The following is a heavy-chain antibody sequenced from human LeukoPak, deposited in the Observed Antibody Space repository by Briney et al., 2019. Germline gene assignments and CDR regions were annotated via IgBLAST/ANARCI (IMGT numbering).Heavy chain of an antibody. V-gene: IGHV3-74*01. Sequence: GGSLRLSCAASGFTFSSYWMHWVRQAPGKGLVWVSRIKSDGSTRYADSVKGRFAVSRDNAKNTVSLQMNSLRAEDTGVYYCARAPSEIGGYYPEYFRHWGQGTLVIVSS. CDR2: IKSDGST. J-gene: IGHJ1*01. D-gene: IGHD3-22*01. CDR3: ARAPSEIGGYYPEYFRH. CDR1: GFTFSSYW.